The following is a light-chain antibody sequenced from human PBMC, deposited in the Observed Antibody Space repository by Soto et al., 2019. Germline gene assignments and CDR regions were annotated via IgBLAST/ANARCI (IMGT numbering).Light chain of an antibody. Sequence: EIVMTQSPATLSVSPGERATLSCRASQSVSSKLAWYQQKPGQAPRLLIYDASTRATGIPARFSGSGSGTEFTLTIGSLQSEDFAVYYCQQYNNWPPITFGQGTRLEIK. CDR1: QSVSSK. V-gene: IGKV3-15*01. CDR2: DAS. J-gene: IGKJ5*01. CDR3: QQYNNWPPIT.